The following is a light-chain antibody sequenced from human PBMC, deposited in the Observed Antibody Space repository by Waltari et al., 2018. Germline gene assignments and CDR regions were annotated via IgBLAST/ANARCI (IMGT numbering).Light chain of an antibody. CDR2: ENN. V-gene: IGLV1-51*02. CDR1: RSNIWNDY. CDR3: GTWDTSLSALI. J-gene: IGLJ2*01. Sequence: QSVLTQPPSVSAAPGQKVTISCSGSRSNIWNDYLSWYQQLPGTAPKLFIYENNKRPSGIPDRFSGSKSGTSATLGITGLQTGDEADYYCGTWDTSLSALIFGGGTKLTVL.